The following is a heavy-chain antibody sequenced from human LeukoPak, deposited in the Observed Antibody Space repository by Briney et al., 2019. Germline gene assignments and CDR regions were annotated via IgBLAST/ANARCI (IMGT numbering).Heavy chain of an antibody. J-gene: IGHJ4*02. V-gene: IGHV3-30-3*02. CDR3: AKSLSLTVRGVPLADS. CDR2: ISYDGSNK. D-gene: IGHD3-10*01. Sequence: GRSLRLSCAASGFTFSSYAMHWVRQAPGKGLEWVAVISYDGSNKYYADSVKGRFTISRDNSKDTLYLQMNSLRAEDTAVYYCAKSLSLTVRGVPLADSWGQGTLVIVSS. CDR1: GFTFSSYA.